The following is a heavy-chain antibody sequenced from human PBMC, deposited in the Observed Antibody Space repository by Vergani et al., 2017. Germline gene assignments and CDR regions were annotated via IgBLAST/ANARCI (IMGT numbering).Heavy chain of an antibody. CDR1: GFTFSSYG. Sequence: QVQLVESGGGVIQPGRSLRLSCAASGFTFSSYGMHWVRQAPGQGLEWVAGIRYDGSNKYYADYMKGRFTISRDNSKNTLYLQMNSLRAEDTAVYYCARAYYCGSGIYISHYDYYMDVWGKGTTVTVSS. D-gene: IGHD3-10*01. CDR3: ARAYYCGSGIYISHYDYYMDV. V-gene: IGHV3-33*01. CDR2: IRYDGSNK. J-gene: IGHJ6*03.